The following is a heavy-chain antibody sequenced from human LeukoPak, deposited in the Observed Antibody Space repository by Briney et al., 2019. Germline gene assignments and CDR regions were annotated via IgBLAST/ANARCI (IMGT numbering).Heavy chain of an antibody. J-gene: IGHJ4*02. CDR2: IYYSGST. D-gene: IGHD3-3*01. CDR3: ARDKAHYDFWSGYYRSGPFDY. CDR1: GGSISSGGYY. Sequence: PSQTLSLTCTVSGGSISSGGYYWSWIRQHPGQGLEWIGYIYYSGSTYYNPSLKSRVTISVDTSKNQFSLKLSSVTAADTAVYYCARDKAHYDFWSGYYRSGPFDYWGQGTLVTVSS. V-gene: IGHV4-31*03.